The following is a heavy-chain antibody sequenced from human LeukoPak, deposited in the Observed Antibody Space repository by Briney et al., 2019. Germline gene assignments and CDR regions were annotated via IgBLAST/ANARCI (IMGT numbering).Heavy chain of an antibody. D-gene: IGHD3-16*01. V-gene: IGHV3-48*03. CDR2: ISSSGSTI. J-gene: IGHJ4*02. CDR1: GFTFSSYE. Sequence: GGSLRLSCAASGFTFSSYEMNWVRQAPGKGLEWISYISSSGSTIYYADSVKGRFTISRDNAKNSLYLQMNSLRAEDTAVYYCARTYAYDATGDRGHWGQGTLVTVSS. CDR3: ARTYAYDATGDRGH.